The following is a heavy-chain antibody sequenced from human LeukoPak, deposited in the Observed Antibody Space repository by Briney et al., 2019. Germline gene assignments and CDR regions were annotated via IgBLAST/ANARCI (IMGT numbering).Heavy chain of an antibody. CDR3: ARDHYDILTGHNRYYFDY. CDR2: IIPIFGTA. D-gene: IGHD3-9*01. V-gene: IGHV1-69*06. J-gene: IGHJ4*02. Sequence: ASVKVSCKASGGTFSSYAISWVRQAPGQGLEWMGGIIPIFGTANYAQKFQGRVTITADKSTGTAYMELSSLRSEDTAVYYCARDHYDILTGHNRYYFDYWGQGTLVTVSS. CDR1: GGTFSSYA.